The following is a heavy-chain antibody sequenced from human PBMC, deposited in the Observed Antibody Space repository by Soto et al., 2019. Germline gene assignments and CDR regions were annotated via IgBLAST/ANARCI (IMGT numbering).Heavy chain of an antibody. D-gene: IGHD3-10*01. CDR3: TRAAWFPYLSFY. J-gene: IGHJ4*02. Sequence: GGSLRLSCAASGFTFSSFDLHWVRQAPGKGLEWISYICSSGSTAYYASPVAGRLNTSKNNSNNSVYLQMDGLRAEDTALYYCTRAAWFPYLSFYWGQGALVTVSS. V-gene: IGHV3-48*03. CDR2: ICSSGSTA. CDR1: GFTFSSFD.